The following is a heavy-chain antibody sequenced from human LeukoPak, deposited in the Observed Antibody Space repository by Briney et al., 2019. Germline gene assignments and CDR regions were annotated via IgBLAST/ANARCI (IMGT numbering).Heavy chain of an antibody. V-gene: IGHV6-1*01. CDR2: TYYRSKWYN. J-gene: IGHJ6*02. D-gene: IGHD3-16*01. CDR1: GDSVSSNSAA. Sequence: SQTLSLTCAISGDSVSSNSAAWNWIRQSLSRGLEWLGRTYYRSKWYNDYAVSVKSRITINPDTSKNQFSLQLNSVTPEDTAVYYCARDQSFGDPLNYGMDVWGQGTTVTVSS. CDR3: ARDQSFGDPLNYGMDV.